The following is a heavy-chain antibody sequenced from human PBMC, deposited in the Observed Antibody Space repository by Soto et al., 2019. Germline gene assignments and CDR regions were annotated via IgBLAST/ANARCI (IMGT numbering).Heavy chain of an antibody. J-gene: IGHJ4*02. CDR3: ARQLPMVRVLDY. D-gene: IGHD3-10*01. CDR1: GFTFSSYG. Sequence: PGGSLRLSCAASGFTFSSYGMHWVRQAPGKGLEWVAVIWYDGSNKYYADSVKGRFTISRDNSKNTLYLQMNSLRAEDTAVYYCARQLPMVRVLDYWGQGTLVTVSS. V-gene: IGHV3-33*01. CDR2: IWYDGSNK.